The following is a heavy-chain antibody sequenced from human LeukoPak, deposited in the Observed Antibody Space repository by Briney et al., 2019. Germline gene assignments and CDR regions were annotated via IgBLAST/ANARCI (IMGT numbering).Heavy chain of an antibody. CDR3: ARDGSSPTYYYYMDV. CDR1: GFIFSDYN. CDR2: VSSRSTTI. Sequence: PGGSLRLSCAASGFIFSDYNLNWVRQAPGKGLEWVSFVSSRSTTIFYADSVKGRFTISRDNAKHSLYLQMNSLRAEDTAVCYCARDGSSPTYYYYMDVWGRGTPVTVSS. J-gene: IGHJ6*03. V-gene: IGHV3-21*01. D-gene: IGHD6-6*01.